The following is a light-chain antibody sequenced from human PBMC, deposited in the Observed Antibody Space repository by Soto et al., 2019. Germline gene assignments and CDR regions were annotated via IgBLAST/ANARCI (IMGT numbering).Light chain of an antibody. CDR1: QSVSSN. CDR3: QQYNNWPRT. J-gene: IGKJ1*01. Sequence: EVVMTQSPDTLSVSPGERATLSCRASQSVSSNLAWYQQKLGQAPRLLIYGASTRATDIPPRFSGSGSGTEFTLTVSSLQSEDFAIYYCQQYNNWPRTFXQGTKVDIK. CDR2: GAS. V-gene: IGKV3-15*01.